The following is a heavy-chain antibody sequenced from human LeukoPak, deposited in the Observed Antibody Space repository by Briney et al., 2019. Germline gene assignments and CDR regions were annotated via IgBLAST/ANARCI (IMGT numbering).Heavy chain of an antibody. CDR1: GGSFSGYY. CDR2: INHSGST. D-gene: IGHD4-17*01. Sequence: PSETLSLTCAVYGGSFSGYYWSWIRQPPGKGLEWIGEINHSGSTNYNPSLKSRVTISVDTSKNQFSLKLSSVTAADTAVYYCARGDYVSWSDPWGQGTLVTVSS. V-gene: IGHV4-34*01. J-gene: IGHJ5*02. CDR3: ARGDYVSWSDP.